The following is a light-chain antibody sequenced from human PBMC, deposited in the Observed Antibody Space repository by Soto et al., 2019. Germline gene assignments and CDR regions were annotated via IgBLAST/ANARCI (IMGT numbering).Light chain of an antibody. V-gene: IGKV3-20*01. Sequence: EIMLKQSPGTLSLSPGERATLSCLASQSVSSNYLAWYQQKPGQAPRLLIYGASSRATGIPDRFSGSGSGTDFTLTIRRLEPEDFAVYYCQQYGSSYPWTFGQGTKVDIK. CDR2: GAS. CDR3: QQYGSSYPWT. CDR1: QSVSSNY. J-gene: IGKJ1*01.